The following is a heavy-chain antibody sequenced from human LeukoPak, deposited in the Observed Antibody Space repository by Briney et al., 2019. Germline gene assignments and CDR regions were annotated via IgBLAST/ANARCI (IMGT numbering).Heavy chain of an antibody. CDR2: IYYSGST. CDR1: GGSISSYY. J-gene: IGHJ3*02. CDR3: ARGNCNPRPPDAFDI. D-gene: IGHD1-20*01. Sequence: PSETLSLTCTVSGGSISSYYWSWIRQPPGKGLEWIGYIYYSGSTNYNPSLKSRVTISVDTSKHQFSLKLSSVTAADTAVYYCARGNCNPRPPDAFDIWGQGTMVTVSS. V-gene: IGHV4-59*01.